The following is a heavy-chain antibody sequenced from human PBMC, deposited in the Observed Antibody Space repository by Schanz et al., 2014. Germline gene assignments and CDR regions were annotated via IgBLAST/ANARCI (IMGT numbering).Heavy chain of an antibody. CDR2: ISYSGNT. V-gene: IGHV4-39*07. CDR1: GTSITSSTYY. J-gene: IGHJ6*02. D-gene: IGHD4-17*01. CDR3: ARDRGMTTSDYYYGMDV. Sequence: QLQLRESGPGLVKPSETLSLICSVSGTSITSSTYYWGWIRQPPGKGPEWIGSISYSGNTYYNPSLKSRVSMSIDTSKNQFSRKLSSVTAADTAVYYCARDRGMTTSDYYYGMDVWGQGTTVTVSS.